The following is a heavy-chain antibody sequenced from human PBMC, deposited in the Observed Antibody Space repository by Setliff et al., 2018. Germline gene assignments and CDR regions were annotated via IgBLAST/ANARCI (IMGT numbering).Heavy chain of an antibody. CDR1: GYTFINYE. V-gene: IGHV1-69*10. J-gene: IGHJ4*02. D-gene: IGHD3-22*01. CDR2: IIPILGIA. Sequence: SVKVSCKASGYTFINYEINWVRQATGQGLEWMGGIIPILGIANYAQKFQGRVTITADESTSTAYMELSSLRSEDTAVYYCARAGVYYYDSSGYYLDYWGQGTLVTVSS. CDR3: ARAGVYYYDSSGYYLDY.